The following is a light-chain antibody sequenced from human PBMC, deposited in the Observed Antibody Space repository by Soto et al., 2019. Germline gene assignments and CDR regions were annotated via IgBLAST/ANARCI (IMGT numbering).Light chain of an antibody. V-gene: IGKV1-5*01. CDR2: DAS. J-gene: IGKJ4*01. CDR3: HQYNSYHT. Sequence: DIQMTQSPSTLSASVGDRVTITCRARQIISSGLAWYQQKPGKAPKLLIYDASTLESGVPSRFRGSGSGTEFTLTISSLQPDDFATYYCHQYNSYHTFGGGTKVDI. CDR1: QIISSG.